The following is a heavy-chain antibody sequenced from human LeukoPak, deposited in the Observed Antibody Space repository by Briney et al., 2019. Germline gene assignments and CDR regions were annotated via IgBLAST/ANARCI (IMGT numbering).Heavy chain of an antibody. CDR1: GFTFSSYE. CDR3: AKDSPSYSSSWFEGY. V-gene: IGHV3-48*03. J-gene: IGHJ4*02. D-gene: IGHD6-13*01. Sequence: GGSLRLSCAASGFTFSSYEMNWVRQAPGKGLEWVSYISSSGSTIYYADSVKGRFTISRDNSKNTLYLQMNSLRAEDTAVYYCAKDSPSYSSSWFEGYWGQGTLVTVSS. CDR2: ISSSGSTI.